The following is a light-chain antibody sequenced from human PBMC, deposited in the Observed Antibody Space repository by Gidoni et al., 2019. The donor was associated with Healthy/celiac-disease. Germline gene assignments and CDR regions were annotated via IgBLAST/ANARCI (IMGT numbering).Light chain of an antibody. J-gene: IGLJ2*01. CDR2: SNN. CDR3: AAWNDSPVV. Sequence: QSLLTQPPSASGTPGQRVTISCSGSSSNIGSNTVNWYQQHPGTAPKLLIYSNNQRPSGVSDRFSGSKSGTSASLAISGLQSEDEADYYCAAWNDSPVVFGGGTKLTVL. CDR1: SSNIGSNT. V-gene: IGLV1-44*01.